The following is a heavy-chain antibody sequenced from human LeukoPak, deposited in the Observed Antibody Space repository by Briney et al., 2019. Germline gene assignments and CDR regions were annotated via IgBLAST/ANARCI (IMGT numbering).Heavy chain of an antibody. J-gene: IGHJ4*02. CDR1: GFTFSSYS. V-gene: IGHV3-48*01. Sequence: GGSLRLSCAASGFTFSSYSMNWVRQAPGKGLEWVSYISSGSRTIYYADSVKGRFTMSRANAKNSLYLQMNSLRAEDTAVYYCARESITGHRDFDYWGQGTLVTVSS. CDR3: ARESITGHRDFDY. CDR2: ISSGSRTI. D-gene: IGHD1-20*01.